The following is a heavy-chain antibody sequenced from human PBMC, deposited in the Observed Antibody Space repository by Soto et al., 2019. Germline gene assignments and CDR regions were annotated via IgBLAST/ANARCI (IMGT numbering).Heavy chain of an antibody. V-gene: IGHV1-69*02. D-gene: IGHD6-19*01. CDR3: ARGAAGIAVAVTSYYFDY. CDR2: IIPILGIA. CDR1: GGTFSSYS. J-gene: IGHJ4*02. Sequence: QVQLVQSGAEVKKPGSSVKVSCKASGGTFSSYSISWVRQAPGQGLEWMGRIIPILGIANYAQKLQGRVTITADKSTSTAYMELSSLRSEDTAGYYCARGAAGIAVAVTSYYFDYWGQGTLVTVSS.